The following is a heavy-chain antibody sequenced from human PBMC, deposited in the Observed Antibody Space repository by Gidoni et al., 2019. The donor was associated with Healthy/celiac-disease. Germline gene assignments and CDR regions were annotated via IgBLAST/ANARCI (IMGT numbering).Heavy chain of an antibody. CDR2: IYYSGST. Sequence: QLQLQESGPGLVKPSETLSLTCTVSGGSISSSSYYWGWIRQPPGKGLEWIGSIYYSGSTYYNPSLKSRVTISVDTSKNQFSLKLSSVTAADTAVYYCARPRIHYSGSYFGAFDIWGQGTMVTVSS. D-gene: IGHD1-26*01. CDR3: ARPRIHYSGSYFGAFDI. J-gene: IGHJ3*02. CDR1: GGSISSSSYY. V-gene: IGHV4-39*01.